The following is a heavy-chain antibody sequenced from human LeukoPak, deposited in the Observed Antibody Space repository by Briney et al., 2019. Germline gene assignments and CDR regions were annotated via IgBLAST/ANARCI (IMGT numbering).Heavy chain of an antibody. CDR1: GFTVSSNY. J-gene: IGHJ4*02. D-gene: IGHD3-3*01. CDR3: AREVLLEYYFDY. Sequence: GGSLRLSCAASGFTVSSNYMSWVRQAPGKGLEWVSVIYSGGSTYYADSVKGRFTISRDNSKNTLYLQMNSLRAEDTAVYYCAREVLLEYYFDYWGQGTLVTVSS. CDR2: IYSGGST. V-gene: IGHV3-53*01.